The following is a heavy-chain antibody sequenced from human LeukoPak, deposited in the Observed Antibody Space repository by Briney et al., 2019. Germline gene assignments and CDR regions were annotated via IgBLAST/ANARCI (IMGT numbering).Heavy chain of an antibody. V-gene: IGHV3-23*01. CDR1: GFTFSSYA. D-gene: IGHD1-7*01. CDR3: AKEGKTRNWNYYQAKAVY. Sequence: GGSLRLSCAASGFTFSSYAMSWVRQAPGKGLEWVSAISGSGGSTYYADSVKGRFTISRDNSKNTLYLQMNSLRAEDTAVYYCAKEGKTRNWNYYQAKAVYWGQGTLVTVSS. CDR2: ISGSGGST. J-gene: IGHJ4*02.